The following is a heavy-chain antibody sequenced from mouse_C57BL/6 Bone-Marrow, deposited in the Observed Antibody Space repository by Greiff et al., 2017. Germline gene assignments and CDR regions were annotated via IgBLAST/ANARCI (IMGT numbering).Heavy chain of an antibody. J-gene: IGHJ2*01. CDR1: GFNIKDDY. CDR2: IDPENGDT. Sequence: EVQLQQSGAELVRPGASVKLSCTASGFNIKDDYMHWVKQRPEQGLEWIGWIDPENGDTEYASKFQGKATITADTSSNTAYLQLSSLTSEDTAVYYCTTPIYYDPYYFDYWGQGTTLTVSS. CDR3: TTPIYYDPYYFDY. D-gene: IGHD2-4*01. V-gene: IGHV14-4*01.